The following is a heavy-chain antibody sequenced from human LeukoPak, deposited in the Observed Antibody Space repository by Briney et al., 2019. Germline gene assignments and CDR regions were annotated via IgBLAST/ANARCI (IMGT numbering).Heavy chain of an antibody. J-gene: IGHJ5*02. CDR2: INPNSGGT. CDR3: ARGLHNWNTGGYNWFDP. Sequence: ASVKVSCKASGHTFTGYYMHWVRQAPAQGLEWMGWINPNSGGTNYAQKFQGRVTMTRDTSISTAYMELSRLKSDDTAVYYCARGLHNWNTGGYNWFDPWGQGTLVTVSA. V-gene: IGHV1-2*02. CDR1: GHTFTGYY. D-gene: IGHD1-1*01.